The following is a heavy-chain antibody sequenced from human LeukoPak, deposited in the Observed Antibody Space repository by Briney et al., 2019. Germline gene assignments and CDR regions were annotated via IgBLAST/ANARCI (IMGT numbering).Heavy chain of an antibody. Sequence: SETLSLTCTVSGGSISSYYWSWIRQPAGKGLEWIGRIYTSGSTNYNPSLKGRVTMSVDTSKNQFSLKLSSVTAADTAVYYCARVGYYYDSSGYPWAFDIWGQGTMVTVSS. CDR2: IYTSGST. CDR1: GGSISSYY. D-gene: IGHD3-22*01. CDR3: ARVGYYYDSSGYPWAFDI. J-gene: IGHJ3*02. V-gene: IGHV4-4*07.